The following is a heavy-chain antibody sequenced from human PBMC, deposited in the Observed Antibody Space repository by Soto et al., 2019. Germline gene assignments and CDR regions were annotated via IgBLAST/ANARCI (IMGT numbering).Heavy chain of an antibody. J-gene: IGHJ6*03. CDR1: GGSFSGYY. CDR3: ARGRGAGSYYKSYYYYYMDV. CDR2: INHSGST. D-gene: IGHD3-10*01. V-gene: IGHV4-34*01. Sequence: SLTCAVYGGSFSGYYWGGIRQPPGKGLEWIGEINHSGSTNYNPSLKSRVTISVDTSKNQFSLKLSSVTAADTAVYYCARGRGAGSYYKSYYYYYMDVWGKGTTVTVSS.